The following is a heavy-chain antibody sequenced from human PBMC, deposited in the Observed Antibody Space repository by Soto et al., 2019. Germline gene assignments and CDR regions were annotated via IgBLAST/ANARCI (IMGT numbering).Heavy chain of an antibody. Sequence: EVQLVESGGGLVQPGGSLRLSCAASGFTFSSYWMHWVRQAPGKGLVWVSRIHTDGSITTYADSVKGRFTISRDNAKNTLYLQMNSLRAEDTAVYYCARKRVSTVGTFASDIWGQGAMVTVSS. CDR1: GFTFSSYW. CDR2: IHTDGSIT. J-gene: IGHJ3*02. V-gene: IGHV3-74*01. CDR3: ARKRVSTVGTFASDI. D-gene: IGHD6-13*01.